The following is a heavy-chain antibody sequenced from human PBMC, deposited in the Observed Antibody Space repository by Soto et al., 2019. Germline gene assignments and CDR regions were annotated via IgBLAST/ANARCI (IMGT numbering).Heavy chain of an antibody. Sequence: GGSLRLCCAAAGFTFSSYGMNWVRQAPGKGLEWVAFIGYNRSNKYYADSVKGRFTISRDNSKNTLYLQMNSLRAEDTAVYYCARSVKLQGGYNWFDPWGQGTLVTVSS. D-gene: IGHD1-7*01. V-gene: IGHV3-33*08. J-gene: IGHJ5*02. CDR3: ARSVKLQGGYNWFDP. CDR2: IGYNRSNK. CDR1: GFTFSSYG.